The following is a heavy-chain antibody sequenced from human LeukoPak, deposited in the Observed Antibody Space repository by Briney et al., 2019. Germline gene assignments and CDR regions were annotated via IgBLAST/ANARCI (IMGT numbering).Heavy chain of an antibody. CDR1: GFTFSTYW. CDR2: IKQDGSEE. D-gene: IGHD1-26*01. CDR3: ARDPYSGSYSDYYYYYMDV. Sequence: PGGSLRLSCAASGFTFSTYWMTWVRQAPGMGLAWVATIKQDGSEEYYVDSVKGRFTISRDNTKNSLYLQLNSLRAEDTAVYYCARDPYSGSYSDYYYYYMDVWGKGTTVTVSS. J-gene: IGHJ6*03. V-gene: IGHV3-7*01.